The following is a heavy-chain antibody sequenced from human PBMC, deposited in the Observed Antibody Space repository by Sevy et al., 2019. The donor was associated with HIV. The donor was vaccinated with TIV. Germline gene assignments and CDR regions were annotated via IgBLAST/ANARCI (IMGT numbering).Heavy chain of an antibody. Sequence: GGSLRLSCEASGFTFSRYAMSWVRQAPGKGLEWVSSVSLSGDITRYADSVKGRFTITRDTSKNTVYLQMNSLRADDTAVYYSAKDDCGDYCSLAYWGQGTLVTVSS. CDR3: AKDDCGDYCSLAY. D-gene: IGHD4-17*01. CDR2: VSLSGDIT. J-gene: IGHJ4*02. V-gene: IGHV3-23*01. CDR1: GFTFSRYA.